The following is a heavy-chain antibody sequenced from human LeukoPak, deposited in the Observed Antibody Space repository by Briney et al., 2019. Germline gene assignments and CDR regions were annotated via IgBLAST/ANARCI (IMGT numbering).Heavy chain of an antibody. D-gene: IGHD1-14*01. J-gene: IGHJ4*02. CDR2: INPNSGAT. V-gene: IGHV1-2*02. Sequence: ASVKVSCKASGYTFTDYYMHWVRQAPGQGLEWMGWINPNSGATNYAQKFQGRVTVTRDTSIRTAYMELSSPRSDDTAVYYCARANHNDYWGQGTLVTVSS. CDR1: GYTFTDYY. CDR3: ARANHNDY.